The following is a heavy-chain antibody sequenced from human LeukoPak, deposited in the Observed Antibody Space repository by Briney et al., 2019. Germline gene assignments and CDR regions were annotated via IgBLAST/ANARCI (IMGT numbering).Heavy chain of an antibody. D-gene: IGHD6-6*01. CDR1: GFTFSSYA. CDR3: ANQPHRKTAARGN. CDR2: ISGSGGST. Sequence: GGSLRLSCAASGFTFSSYAMSWVRQAPGKGLERVSAISGSGGSTYYADSVKGRFTISRDNSKNTLYLQMNSLRAEDTAVYYCANQPHRKTAARGNWGQGTLVTVSS. V-gene: IGHV3-23*01. J-gene: IGHJ4*02.